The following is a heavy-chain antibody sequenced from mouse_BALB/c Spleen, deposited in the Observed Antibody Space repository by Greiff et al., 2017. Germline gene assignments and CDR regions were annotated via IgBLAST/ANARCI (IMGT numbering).Heavy chain of an antibody. V-gene: IGHV1-15*01. CDR3: TTDGYYEKVAWFAY. CDR1: GYTFTDYE. D-gene: IGHD2-3*01. J-gene: IGHJ3*01. CDR2: IDPETGGT. Sequence: VQLQQSGAELVRPGASVTLSCKASGYTFTDYEMHWVKQTPVHGLEWIGAIDPETGGTAYNQKFKGKATLTADKSSSTAYMELRSLTSEDSAVYYCTTDGYYEKVAWFAYWGQGTLVTVSA.